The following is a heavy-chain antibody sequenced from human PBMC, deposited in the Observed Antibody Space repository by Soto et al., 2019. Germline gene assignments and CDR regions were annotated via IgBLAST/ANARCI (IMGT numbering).Heavy chain of an antibody. J-gene: IGHJ4*02. D-gene: IGHD3-9*01. CDR3: ARRPDILTGYPYFDY. CDR1: GGSISSSSYY. Sequence: QLQLQESGPGLVKPSETLSLTCTVSGGSISSSSYYWGWIRQPPGKGLEWIGSIYYSGSTYYNPSLKSRVTISVDTSRSQFSLKLSAVTAADTAVYYCARRPDILTGYPYFDYWGQGTLVTVSS. CDR2: IYYSGST. V-gene: IGHV4-39*01.